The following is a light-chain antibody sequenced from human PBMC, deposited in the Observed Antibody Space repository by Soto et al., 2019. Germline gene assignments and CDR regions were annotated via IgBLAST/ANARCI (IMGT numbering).Light chain of an antibody. Sequence: QSVLTQPRSVSGSTGQSVTISCTGTSSDVGGYNYVSWYQQHPGKAPKLMIYDVSKRPSGVPDRFSGSKSGNTASLTISGLQAEDEADYYCCSYAGSYGVFGGGTKVTVL. CDR1: SSDVGGYNY. J-gene: IGLJ3*02. V-gene: IGLV2-11*01. CDR3: CSYAGSYGV. CDR2: DVS.